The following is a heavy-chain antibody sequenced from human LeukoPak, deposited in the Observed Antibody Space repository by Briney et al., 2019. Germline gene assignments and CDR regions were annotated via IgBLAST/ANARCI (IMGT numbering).Heavy chain of an antibody. J-gene: IGHJ4*02. D-gene: IGHD5-12*01. CDR2: IYYGGST. Sequence: PSQTLSLTCTVSGGSISSGDYYWSWIRQPPGKGLEWIGYIYYGGSTYYNPSLKSRVTISVDTSKNQFSLKLSSVTAADTAVYYCARVGGYETYFVYWGQGTLVTVSS. V-gene: IGHV4-30-4*01. CDR3: ARVGGYETYFVY. CDR1: GGSISSGDYY.